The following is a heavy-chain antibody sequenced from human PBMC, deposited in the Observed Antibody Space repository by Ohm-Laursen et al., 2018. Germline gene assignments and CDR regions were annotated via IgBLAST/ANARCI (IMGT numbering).Heavy chain of an antibody. J-gene: IGHJ4*02. CDR1: GYTFTSYD. V-gene: IGHV1-8*01. CDR2: MNLNSGNT. D-gene: IGHD4-17*01. Sequence: ASVTASRKASGYTFTSYDIKWVRQATGQGLGWMGWMNLNSGNTGYAQKFQGRVTMTRNTSISTAYMELSSLRSEDTAVYYCARGPYGDYVDYWGQGTLVTVSS. CDR3: ARGPYGDYVDY.